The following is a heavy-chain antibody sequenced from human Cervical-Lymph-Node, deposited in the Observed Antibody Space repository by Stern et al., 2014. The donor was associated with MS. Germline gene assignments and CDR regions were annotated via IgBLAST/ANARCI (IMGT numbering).Heavy chain of an antibody. D-gene: IGHD4-17*01. V-gene: IGHV1-2*04. J-gene: IGHJ4*02. CDR3: ARDLGTVTTPGDY. CDR1: GYTFTAYY. CDR2: INPNNGDT. Sequence: VQLVQSGAEVQKPGASVSVSCKASGYTFTAYYLHWVRQAPGHGLEWMGWINPNNGDTKYAQNFQGWVTMTRDTSISTAYMDLSSLTSDDTAIYYCARDLGTVTTPGDYWGQGTLVTVSS.